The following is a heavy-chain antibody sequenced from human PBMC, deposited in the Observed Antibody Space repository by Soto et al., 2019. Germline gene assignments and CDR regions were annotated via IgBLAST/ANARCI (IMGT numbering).Heavy chain of an antibody. J-gene: IGHJ4*02. CDR1: GFTFSSYT. D-gene: IGHD3-22*01. Sequence: GGSLRLSCAASGFTFSSYTMNWVRQAPGKGLEWVSYISNNNSTKYYADSVKGRFTISRDNAKNSLYLQMNSLIDEDTAVYYCSRDDISGYYVRTFDSWGQLTLVTVSS. V-gene: IGHV3-48*02. CDR3: SRDDISGYYVRTFDS. CDR2: ISNNNSTK.